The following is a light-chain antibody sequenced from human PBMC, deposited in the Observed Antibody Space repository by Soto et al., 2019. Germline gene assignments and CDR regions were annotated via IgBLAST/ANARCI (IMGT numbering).Light chain of an antibody. Sequence: DIQMTQSPSSLSASVGDRVTITCRASQGISTYLNWYQQKPGKAPKLLIYAASSLQSGVPSRFSGSGSETDFTLTISSLQPDDFATYYCQHYNSYSEAFGQGTKWIS. V-gene: IGKV1-39*01. CDR2: AAS. CDR3: QHYNSYSEA. J-gene: IGKJ1*01. CDR1: QGISTY.